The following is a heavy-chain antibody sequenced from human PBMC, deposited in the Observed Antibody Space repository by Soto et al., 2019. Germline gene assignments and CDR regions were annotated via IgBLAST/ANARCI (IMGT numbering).Heavy chain of an antibody. J-gene: IGHJ6*02. D-gene: IGHD3-3*01. CDR3: ARARFSQWSQDYYGLDV. Sequence: PSETLSLTCGLSGSLPVGSLSTYFWTWIRQPPGKGLEWIGEINHSGSPNYSPSFRGRVTISLDTSKKQFSLNLSSVTAADTAVYFCARARFSQWSQDYYGLDVWGQGTTVTVSS. V-gene: IGHV4-34*01. CDR2: INHSGSP. CDR1: GSLPVGSLSTYF.